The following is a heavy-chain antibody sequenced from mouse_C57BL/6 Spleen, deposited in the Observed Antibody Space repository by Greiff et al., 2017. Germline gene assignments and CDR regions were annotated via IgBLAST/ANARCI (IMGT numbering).Heavy chain of an antibody. CDR2: IDPSDSYT. Sequence: QVQLQQPGAELVKPGASVKLSCKASGYTFTSYWMQWVKQRPGQGLEWIGEIDPSDSYTNYNQKFKGKATLTVDTSSSAAYMQRSSLTSEDSAVYYGTNWDGGGFDYWGQGTTLTVSS. CDR1: GYTFTSYW. D-gene: IGHD4-1*01. V-gene: IGHV1-50*01. J-gene: IGHJ2*01. CDR3: TNWDGGGFDY.